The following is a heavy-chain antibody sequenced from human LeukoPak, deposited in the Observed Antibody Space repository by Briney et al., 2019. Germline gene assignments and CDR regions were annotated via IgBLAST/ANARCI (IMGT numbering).Heavy chain of an antibody. CDR2: INHSGST. V-gene: IGHV4-34*01. CDR1: GGSFSGYY. J-gene: IGHJ4*02. Sequence: SETLSLTRAVYGGSFSGYYWSWIRQPPGKGLEWIGEINHSGSTNYNPSLKSRVTISVDTSKNQFSLKLSSVTAADTAVYYCARGPLRRGSLFNWGQGTLVTVSS. CDR3: ARGPLRRGSLFN. D-gene: IGHD3-3*02.